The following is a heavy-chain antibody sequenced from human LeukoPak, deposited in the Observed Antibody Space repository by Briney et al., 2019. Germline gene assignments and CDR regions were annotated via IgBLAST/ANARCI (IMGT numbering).Heavy chain of an antibody. CDR3: ARVRTMVRGVIIPKTRYNWFDP. V-gene: IGHV1-8*01. Sequence: ASVKVSCKASGYTFTSYDINWVRQATGQGLEWMGWMNPNSGNTGYAQKFQGRVTMTRNTSISTAYMELSSLRSGDTAVYYCARVRTMVRGVIIPKTRYNWFDPWGQGTLVTVSS. D-gene: IGHD3-10*01. CDR2: MNPNSGNT. CDR1: GYTFTSYD. J-gene: IGHJ5*02.